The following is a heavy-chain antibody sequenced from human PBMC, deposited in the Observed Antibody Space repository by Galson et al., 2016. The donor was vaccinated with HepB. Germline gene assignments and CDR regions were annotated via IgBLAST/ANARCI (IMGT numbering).Heavy chain of an antibody. Sequence: GSLRLSCAASGFNFRSYSMNWVRQAPGKGLEWVLYINSRSSTTYYTQSVKGRFTISRDNAMNSLYLEMNSLRDEDTAVYFCATSGPDSGLYNFDYWGQGTLVTVSS. CDR2: INSRSSTT. J-gene: IGHJ4*02. V-gene: IGHV3-48*02. CDR1: GFNFRSYS. D-gene: IGHD3-16*01. CDR3: ATSGPDSGLYNFDY.